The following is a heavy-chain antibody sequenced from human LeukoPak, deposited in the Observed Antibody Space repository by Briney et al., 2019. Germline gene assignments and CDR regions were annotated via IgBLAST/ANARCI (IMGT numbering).Heavy chain of an antibody. J-gene: IGHJ4*02. CDR1: GFTFSSYS. Sequence: GGSLRLSCAASGFTFSSYSMNWVRQAPGKGLEWVSSISSSSSYIYYTDSVKGRFTISRDNAKNSLYLQMNSLRAEDTAVYYCARGDSSGYYFDYWGQGTLVTVSS. CDR3: ARGDSSGYYFDY. CDR2: ISSSSSYI. V-gene: IGHV3-21*01. D-gene: IGHD3-22*01.